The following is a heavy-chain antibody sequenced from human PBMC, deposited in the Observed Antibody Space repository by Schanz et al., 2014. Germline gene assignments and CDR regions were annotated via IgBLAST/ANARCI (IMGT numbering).Heavy chain of an antibody. CDR1: GYTFSSYG. CDR3: ATAKRFGDMDV. Sequence: QVQLVQSGAEVKKPGASVKVSCKASGYTFSSYGITWVRQAPGQGLEWMGWISAYNGHTDYAQKLQGRVTLTTDTSTSTAYMELRNLRSDDTAVYYCATAKRFGDMDVWGQGTTVTVSS. J-gene: IGHJ6*02. V-gene: IGHV1-18*01. D-gene: IGHD3-10*01. CDR2: ISAYNGHT.